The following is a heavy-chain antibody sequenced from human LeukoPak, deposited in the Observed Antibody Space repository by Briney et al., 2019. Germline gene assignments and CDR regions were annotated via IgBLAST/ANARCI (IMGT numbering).Heavy chain of an antibody. CDR1: GGTFSSYA. Sequence: SVTVSCKASGGTFSSYANSWVRQAPGQGLKWMGGIIPIFGTANYAQKFQGRVTITTDESTSTAYLELSSLRSEDTAGYYCARGRYFDWLQVGPPTTWYYMDVWGKGPRSPSP. J-gene: IGHJ6*03. CDR3: ARGRYFDWLQVGPPTTWYYMDV. D-gene: IGHD3-9*01. CDR2: IIPIFGTA. V-gene: IGHV1-69*05.